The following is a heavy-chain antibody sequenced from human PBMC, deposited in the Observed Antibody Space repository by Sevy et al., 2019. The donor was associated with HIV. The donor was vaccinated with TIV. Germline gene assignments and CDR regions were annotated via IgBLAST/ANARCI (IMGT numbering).Heavy chain of an antibody. CDR1: GGSISSSSYY. D-gene: IGHD6-6*01. J-gene: IGHJ3*02. CDR2: IYYSGST. Sequence: SETLSLTCTVSGGSISSSSYYWGWIRQPPGKGLEWIASIYYSGSTYYKSSLKSRVTISVDTSKNQLSLKVRSVSAADAAVYYWASHPIPYSGIEARPDADFDIWGQGTMVTDSS. CDR3: ASHPIPYSGIEARPDADFDI. V-gene: IGHV4-39*01.